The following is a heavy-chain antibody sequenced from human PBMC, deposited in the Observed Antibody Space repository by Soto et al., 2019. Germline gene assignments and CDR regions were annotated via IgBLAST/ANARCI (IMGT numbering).Heavy chain of an antibody. CDR2: IYHSGST. CDR3: ARENCGGDCQGDAFDI. J-gene: IGHJ3*02. V-gene: IGHV4-4*02. D-gene: IGHD2-21*01. CDR1: SGSISSSNW. Sequence: QVQLQESGPGLVKPSGTLSLTCAVSSGSISSSNWWSWVRQPPGKGLEWIGEIYHSGSTNYNPSLKSRVTISVGKSKNQFSLKLSSVTAADTAVYYCARENCGGDCQGDAFDIWGQGTMVTVSS.